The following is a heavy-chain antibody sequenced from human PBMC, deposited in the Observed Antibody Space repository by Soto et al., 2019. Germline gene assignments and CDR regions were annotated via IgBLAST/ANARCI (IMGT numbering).Heavy chain of an antibody. J-gene: IGHJ6*02. CDR3: ARRITMVRGPYYYYAMDV. CDR2: ITSTSSTK. V-gene: IGHV3-48*02. Sequence: PGGSLRLSCAASGFTFSSHTMNWVRQVPGKGLEWISYITSTSSTKNYADSVKGRFTISRDNANNSLYLQMNSLRDEDTAVYYCARRITMVRGPYYYYAMDVWGQGTTVTVSS. D-gene: IGHD3-10*01. CDR1: GFTFSSHT.